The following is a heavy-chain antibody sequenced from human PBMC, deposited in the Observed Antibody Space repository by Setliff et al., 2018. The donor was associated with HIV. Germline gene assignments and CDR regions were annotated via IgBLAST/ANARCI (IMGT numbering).Heavy chain of an antibody. D-gene: IGHD3-16*01. CDR3: AIGGGYGHPTWVY. Sequence: ASVKVSCKASGYSFTTYAMHWVRQAPGQGLEWVGWISAGGHQTKYSEKFQDRVTITTDKSASTAYLQLSALRSEDTAVFYCAIGGGYGHPTWVYWGLGTLVTVSS. J-gene: IGHJ4*02. CDR1: GYSFTTYA. CDR2: ISAGGHQT. V-gene: IGHV1-3*01.